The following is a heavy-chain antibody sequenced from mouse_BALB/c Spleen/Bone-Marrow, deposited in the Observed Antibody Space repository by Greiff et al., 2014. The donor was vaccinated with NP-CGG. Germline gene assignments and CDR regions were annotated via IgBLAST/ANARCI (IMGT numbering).Heavy chain of an antibody. D-gene: IGHD2-4*01. CDR3: ARHDSAWFAY. J-gene: IGHJ3*01. Sequence: EVMLVESGGGLVKPGGSLKLSCAASGFTFSSYAMSWVRQTPEKRPEWVATISSGGSYTYYPDSVKGRFTISRDNAKNTLYLQMSSLRSEDTAMYYCARHDSAWFAYWGQGTLVTVSA. V-gene: IGHV5-9-3*01. CDR1: GFTFSSYA. CDR2: ISSGGSYT.